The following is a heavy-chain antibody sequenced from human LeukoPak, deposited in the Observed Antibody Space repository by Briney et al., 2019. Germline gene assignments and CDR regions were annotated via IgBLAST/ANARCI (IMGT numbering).Heavy chain of an antibody. V-gene: IGHV3-11*01. D-gene: IGHD3-3*02. J-gene: IGHJ4*02. CDR1: GFTFSDYY. CDR3: ARGPSTIASLRGLY. CDR2: ISSGGTTI. Sequence: GGSLRLSCAASGFTFSDYYMSWIRQAPGKGLEWVSYISSGGTTIYYADSVKGRFTISRDNAKNSLYLQMNSLRAEDTAVYYCARGPSTIASLRGLYWGQGTLVTVSS.